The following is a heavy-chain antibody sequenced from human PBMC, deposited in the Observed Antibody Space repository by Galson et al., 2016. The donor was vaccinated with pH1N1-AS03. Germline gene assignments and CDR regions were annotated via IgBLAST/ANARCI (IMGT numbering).Heavy chain of an antibody. J-gene: IGHJ6*02. Sequence: SLRLSCAASGFTFNSYAMSWVRQAPGKGLEWVSLISGTGGSTYYADSVKGRFTISRDNSRGTLYRQMDSLRADDTAVYFRARKGSRGGSSCWGLDVWGQGTTVTVSS. CDR2: ISGTGGST. V-gene: IGHV3-23*01. CDR1: GFTFNSYA. CDR3: ARKGSRGGSSCWGLDV. D-gene: IGHD2-2*01.